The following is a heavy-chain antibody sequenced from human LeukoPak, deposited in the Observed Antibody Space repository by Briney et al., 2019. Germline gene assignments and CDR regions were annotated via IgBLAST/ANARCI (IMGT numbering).Heavy chain of an antibody. Sequence: GGSLRLSCAASGFTFDDYAMHWVRQAPGKGLEWVSAISGSGGSTYYADSVKGRFTISRDNSKNTLYLQMNSLRAEDTAVYYCAKNYGDYYYYYGMDVWGQGTTVTVSS. CDR2: ISGSGGST. J-gene: IGHJ6*02. V-gene: IGHV3-23*01. CDR3: AKNYGDYYYYYGMDV. D-gene: IGHD4-17*01. CDR1: GFTFDDYA.